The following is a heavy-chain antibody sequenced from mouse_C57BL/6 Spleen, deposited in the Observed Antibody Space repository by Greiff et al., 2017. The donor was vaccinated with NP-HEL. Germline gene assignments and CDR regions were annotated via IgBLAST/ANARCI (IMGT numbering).Heavy chain of an antibody. Sequence: QVQLKQSGAELVRPGASVTLSCKASGYTFTDYEMHWVKQTPVHGLEWIGAIDPETGGTAYNQKFKGKAILTADKSSSTAYMELRSLTSEDSAVYYCTTSRYYDYGYFDVWGTGTTVTVSS. CDR1: GYTFTDYE. J-gene: IGHJ1*03. V-gene: IGHV1-15*01. D-gene: IGHD2-4*01. CDR3: TTSRYYDYGYFDV. CDR2: IDPETGGT.